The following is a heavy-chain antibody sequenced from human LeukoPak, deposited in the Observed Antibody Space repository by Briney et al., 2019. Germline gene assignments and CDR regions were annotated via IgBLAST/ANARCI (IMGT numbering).Heavy chain of an antibody. Sequence: SETLSLTCTVSGYSISSGYYWGWIRQPPGKGLEWIGSIYHSGRTFYNPSLKSRVTISVDTSKNQFSLKLSSVTAADTAVYYCARSKAAVPFYYYYYMDVWGKGTTVTVSS. D-gene: IGHD6-13*01. CDR2: IYHSGRT. V-gene: IGHV4-38-2*02. J-gene: IGHJ6*03. CDR3: ARSKAAVPFYYYYYMDV. CDR1: GYSISSGYY.